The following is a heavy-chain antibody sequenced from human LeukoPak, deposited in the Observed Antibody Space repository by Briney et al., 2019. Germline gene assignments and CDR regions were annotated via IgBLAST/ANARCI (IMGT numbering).Heavy chain of an antibody. J-gene: IGHJ4*02. CDR3: ARDGEVADSSSPAGGGPFDY. CDR1: GFTFSSYA. V-gene: IGHV3-23*01. D-gene: IGHD6-6*01. Sequence: HPGGSLRLSCAASGFTFSSYAMSWVRQAPGKGLEWVSAISGSGGSTYYADSVKGRFTISRDNSKNTLYLQMNSLRAEDTAVYYCARDGEVADSSSPAGGGPFDYWGQGTLVTVSS. CDR2: ISGSGGST.